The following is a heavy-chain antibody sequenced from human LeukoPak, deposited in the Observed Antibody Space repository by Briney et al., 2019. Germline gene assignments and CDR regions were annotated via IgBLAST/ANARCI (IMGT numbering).Heavy chain of an antibody. CDR1: GGSISGYY. Sequence: SETLSLTCTVSGGSISGYYWSWIRQPPGKGLEWIGYLYYSGSTNYNPSLKSRVTISLNTSKSQFSLKLSSVTAADTAVYYCATDGSGYFRYFDLWGRGTLVTVSS. J-gene: IGHJ2*01. V-gene: IGHV4-59*12. D-gene: IGHD3-22*01. CDR3: ATDGSGYFRYFDL. CDR2: LYYSGST.